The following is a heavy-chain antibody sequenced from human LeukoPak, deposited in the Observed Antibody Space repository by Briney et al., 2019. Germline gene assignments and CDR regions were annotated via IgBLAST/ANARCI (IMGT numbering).Heavy chain of an antibody. Sequence: SETLSLTCTVSGGSISSYYWSWIRQPPGKGLEWIGYIYYSGSTNYNPSLKSRVTISVDTSKNQFSLKLSSVTAADTAVYYCARARWGTRIIWFDPWGQGTLVTVSS. J-gene: IGHJ5*02. CDR2: IYYSGST. CDR3: ARARWGTRIIWFDP. CDR1: GGSISSYY. V-gene: IGHV4-59*12. D-gene: IGHD3-16*01.